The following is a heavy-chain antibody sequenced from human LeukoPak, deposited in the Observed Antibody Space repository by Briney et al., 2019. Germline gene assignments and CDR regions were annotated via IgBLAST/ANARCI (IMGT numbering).Heavy chain of an antibody. Sequence: PGGSLRLSCAASGFTFRRYGMHWVRQAPGKGLEWLAIIWYDATAQYYADSVKGRFTISRDNSKNTVYLQMNSLRAEDTAVYYCAKDVYYDSSGYFASWGQGTLVSVSS. CDR1: GFTFRRYG. D-gene: IGHD3-22*01. CDR2: IWYDATAQ. V-gene: IGHV3-33*06. J-gene: IGHJ4*02. CDR3: AKDVYYDSSGYFAS.